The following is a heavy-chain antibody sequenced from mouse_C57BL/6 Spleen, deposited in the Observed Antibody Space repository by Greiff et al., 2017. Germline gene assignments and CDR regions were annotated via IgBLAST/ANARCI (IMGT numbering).Heavy chain of an antibody. J-gene: IGHJ2*01. CDR2: INYDGSST. V-gene: IGHV5-16*01. Sequence: EVQLQQSEAGLVQPGSSMKLSCTASGFTFSDYYMAWVRQVPEKGLEWVANINYDGSSTYYMDSFKSRFIISRDNAKNILSLQMSSLKSEVTATYYCAKFMVTTEKLYYFDYWGQGATLTVSS. CDR1: GFTFSDYY. D-gene: IGHD2-2*01. CDR3: AKFMVTTEKLYYFDY.